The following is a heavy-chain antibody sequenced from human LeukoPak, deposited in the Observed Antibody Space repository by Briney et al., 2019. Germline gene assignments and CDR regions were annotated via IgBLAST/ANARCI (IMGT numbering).Heavy chain of an antibody. CDR3: AKGSYDSSGPDY. CDR1: GFTFSSYG. V-gene: IGHV3-30*18. Sequence: PGGSLRLSCAASGFTFSSYGMHWVSQAPGKGLEWVAVISYDGSNKYYADSVKGRFTISRDNSKNTLYLQMNSLRAEDTAVYYCAKGSYDSSGPDYWGQGTLVTVSS. D-gene: IGHD3-22*01. CDR2: ISYDGSNK. J-gene: IGHJ4*02.